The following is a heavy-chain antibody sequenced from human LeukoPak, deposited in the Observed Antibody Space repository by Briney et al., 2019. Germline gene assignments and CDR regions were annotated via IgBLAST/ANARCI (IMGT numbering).Heavy chain of an antibody. CDR3: ARQGLGGSYPFDY. J-gene: IGHJ4*02. D-gene: IGHD1-26*01. CDR2: IYYSGST. CDR1: GGSISSYY. V-gene: IGHV4-59*08. Sequence: KPSETLSLTCTVSGGSISSYYWSWIRQPPGKGLEWIGYIYYSGSTNYNPSLKSRVTISVDTSKNQFSLKLSSVTAADTAVYYCARQGLGGSYPFDYWGQGTLVTVSS.